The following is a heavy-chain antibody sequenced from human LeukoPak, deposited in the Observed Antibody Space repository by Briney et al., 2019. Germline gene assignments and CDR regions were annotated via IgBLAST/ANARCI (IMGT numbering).Heavy chain of an antibody. J-gene: IGHJ3*02. CDR3: AREGEGDAFDI. CDR1: GGSISSGGYS. Sequence: PSETLSLTCAVSGGSISSGGYSWSWIRQPPGKGLEWIGYIYHSGSTYYNPSLKSRVTISVDRSKNQFSLKLSSVTAADTAVYYCAREGEGDAFDIWGQGTMVTVSS. V-gene: IGHV4-30-2*01. CDR2: IYHSGST. D-gene: IGHD1-26*01.